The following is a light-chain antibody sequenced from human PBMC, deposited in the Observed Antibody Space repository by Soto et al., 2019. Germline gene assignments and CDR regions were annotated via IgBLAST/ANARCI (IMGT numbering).Light chain of an antibody. CDR3: QQYYSYPRT. CDR1: QGISSY. Sequence: AIRMTQSPSSLSASTGDRVTITCRASQGISSYLAWYQQKPGKAPKLLIYAASTLQSGGPSRFSGSGSGTDFTLTISCLQSEDVATYYCQQYYSYPRTFGQGTKVEIK. J-gene: IGKJ1*01. V-gene: IGKV1-8*01. CDR2: AAS.